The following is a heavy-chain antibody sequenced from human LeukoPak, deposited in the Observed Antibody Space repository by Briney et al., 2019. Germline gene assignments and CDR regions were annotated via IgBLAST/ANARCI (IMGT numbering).Heavy chain of an antibody. D-gene: IGHD4-17*01. CDR2: IWYDGSKK. V-gene: IGHV3-33*06. CDR1: GFIFSSCN. Sequence: GRSLKLSCVASGFIFSSCNMHWLRQAPGKGREWVALIWYDGSKKYYTDSVKGRFTIYKDNYKHTVYLEMNSVRAEDTALYYCAEDSCDFDDYRYFDYWGQGSLVTVSS. J-gene: IGHJ4*02. CDR3: AEDSCDFDDYRYFDY.